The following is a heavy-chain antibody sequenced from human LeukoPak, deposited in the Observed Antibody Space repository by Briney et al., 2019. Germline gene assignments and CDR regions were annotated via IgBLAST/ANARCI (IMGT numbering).Heavy chain of an antibody. CDR3: AKVVLGGSGSYPLDY. V-gene: IGHV3-30*18. J-gene: IGHJ4*02. D-gene: IGHD3-10*01. CDR2: ISYDGSNK. Sequence: PGRSLRLSCAASGFTFRSYGMHWVRQAPGKGLEWVAFISYDGSNKYYVDSVKGRCTISRDNSKNTLYLQMNTLRAEDTAVYYCAKVVLGGSGSYPLDYWGQGTLVTVSS. CDR1: GFTFRSYG.